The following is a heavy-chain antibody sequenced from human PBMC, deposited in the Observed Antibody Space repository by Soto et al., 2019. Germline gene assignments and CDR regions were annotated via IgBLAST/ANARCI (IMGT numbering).Heavy chain of an antibody. CDR1: GGTFSSYA. CDR3: ARDGDSGTAGFDY. D-gene: IGHD5-12*01. J-gene: IGHJ4*02. CDR2: IIPIFGTA. V-gene: IGHV1-69*13. Sequence: SVKISCKASGGTFSSYAISWVRQAPGQGLEWMGGIIPIFGTANYAQKFQGRVTITADESTSTAYMELSSLRSEDTAVYYCARDGDSGTAGFDYWGQGTLVTASS.